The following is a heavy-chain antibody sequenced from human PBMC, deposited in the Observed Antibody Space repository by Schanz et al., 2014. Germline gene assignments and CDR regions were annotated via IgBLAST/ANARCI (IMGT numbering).Heavy chain of an antibody. CDR2: ISGSGGST. V-gene: IGHV3-NL1*01. D-gene: IGHD2-21*02. J-gene: IGHJ6*03. CDR3: ARPNDSSWYMDV. Sequence: VHLVESGGGVVQPGRSLRLSCAASGFTFSRYGMHWVRQAPGKGLEWVSGISGSGGSTYYADSVKGRFIISRDNSKNNSKNTLYVQMNSLRPDDTAVYYCARPNDSSWYMDVWGKGTTVTVSS. CDR1: GFTFSRYG.